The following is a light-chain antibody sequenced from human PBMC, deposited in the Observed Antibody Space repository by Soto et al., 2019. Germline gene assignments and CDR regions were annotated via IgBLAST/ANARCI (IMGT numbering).Light chain of an antibody. J-gene: IGKJ1*01. CDR2: GAS. CDR3: QQYNNWPRT. V-gene: IGKV3-15*01. Sequence: EIVMTQSPATLSVSPGERATLSCRASQSVSSNLAWYQQKPGQAPSLLIYGASTRATGIPARCSGSGSGTEFTLTISSLQSEDFAVYYCQQYNNWPRTFGQGTKVEIK. CDR1: QSVSSN.